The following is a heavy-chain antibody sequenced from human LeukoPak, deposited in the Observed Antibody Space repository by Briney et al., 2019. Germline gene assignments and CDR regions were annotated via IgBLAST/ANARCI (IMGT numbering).Heavy chain of an antibody. CDR2: ISGSGGST. CDR3: AKDLGSSWYTNWFDP. D-gene: IGHD6-13*01. Sequence: GGSLRLPCAASGFTFSSYAMSWVRQAPGKGLEWVSAISGSGGSTYYADSVKGRFTISRDNSKNTLYLQMNSLRAEDTAVYYCAKDLGSSWYTNWFDPWGQGTLVTVSS. J-gene: IGHJ5*02. V-gene: IGHV3-23*01. CDR1: GFTFSSYA.